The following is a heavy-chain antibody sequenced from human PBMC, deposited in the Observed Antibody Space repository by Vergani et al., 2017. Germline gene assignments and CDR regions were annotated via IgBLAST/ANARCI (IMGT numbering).Heavy chain of an antibody. D-gene: IGHD6-13*01. Sequence: EVQLVESGGGLVKPGGSLRLSCAASGFTFSNAWMSWVRQAPGKGLEWVGRIKSKTDGGTTDYAAPVKGRFTISRDDSKNTLYLQMNSLRAEDTAVYYCAKDEGSSWYSSFDYWGQGTLVTVSS. V-gene: IGHV3-15*01. CDR2: IKSKTDGGTT. J-gene: IGHJ4*02. CDR1: GFTFSNAW. CDR3: AKDEGSSWYSSFDY.